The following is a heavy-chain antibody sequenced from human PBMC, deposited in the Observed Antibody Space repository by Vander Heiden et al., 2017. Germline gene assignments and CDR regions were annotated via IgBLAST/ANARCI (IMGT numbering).Heavy chain of an antibody. J-gene: IGHJ6*02. Sequence: QVQLVESGGGVVQPGKSLRLSCAASGLTLSTYGMHWVRQAPGKGLEWVTLISDDGRKKYYADSVKGRFTISRDKSKNTLYLQMNSLRPEDTAVYYCAKYGDYHYGMDVWGQGTTVTVSS. V-gene: IGHV3-30*18. CDR3: AKYGDYHYGMDV. CDR1: GLTLSTYG. CDR2: ISDDGRKK. D-gene: IGHD2-21*01.